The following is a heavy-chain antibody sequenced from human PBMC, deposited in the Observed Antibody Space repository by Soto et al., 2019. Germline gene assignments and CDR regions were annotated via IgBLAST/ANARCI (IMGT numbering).Heavy chain of an antibody. V-gene: IGHV4-34*01. J-gene: IGHJ6*03. CDR3: ARGLYYYGSGSYYYYYMDV. Sequence: SETLSLTCAVYGGSFSGYYWSWIRQPPGKGLEWIGEINHSGSTNYNPSLKSRVTISVDTSKNQFSLKLSSVTAADTAVYYCARGLYYYGSGSYYYYYMDVWGKGTTVTVSS. D-gene: IGHD3-10*01. CDR1: GGSFSGYY. CDR2: INHSGST.